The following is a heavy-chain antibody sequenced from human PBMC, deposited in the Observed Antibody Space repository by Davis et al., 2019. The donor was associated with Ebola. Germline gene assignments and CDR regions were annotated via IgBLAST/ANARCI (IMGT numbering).Heavy chain of an antibody. J-gene: IGHJ4*02. D-gene: IGHD3-3*01. CDR3: ARAGFDEVLDY. CDR2: ISTSSSYI. Sequence: PGGSLRLSCAASGFSLSGYNMNWVRQAPGKGLEWVSSISTSSSYIFYTESVRGRFTISRDNAKNSLFLQMNSLRAEDTAVYYCARAGFDEVLDYWGQGTLVTVSS. V-gene: IGHV3-21*01. CDR1: GFSLSGYN.